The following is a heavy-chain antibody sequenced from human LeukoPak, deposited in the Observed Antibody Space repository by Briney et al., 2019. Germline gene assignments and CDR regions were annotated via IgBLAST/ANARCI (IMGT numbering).Heavy chain of an antibody. Sequence: ASVKVSCKASGYTFTGYYMHWVRQAPGQGLEWMGWINPNSGGTNYAQKFQGRVTMTRDTSISTAYMELSRLRSEDTAVYYCARGSMGYYYYYYGMDVWGQGTTVTVSS. V-gene: IGHV1-2*02. CDR3: ARGSMGYYYYYYGMDV. D-gene: IGHD1-26*01. J-gene: IGHJ6*02. CDR2: INPNSGGT. CDR1: GYTFTGYY.